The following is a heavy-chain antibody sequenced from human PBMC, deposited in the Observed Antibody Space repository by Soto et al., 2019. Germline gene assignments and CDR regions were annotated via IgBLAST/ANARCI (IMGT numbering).Heavy chain of an antibody. CDR1: GFSLSTSGVG. CDR3: AHSELAYNWNYWFDP. D-gene: IGHD1-7*01. CDR2: IYWDDDK. J-gene: IGHJ5*02. Sequence: SGPTLVNPTQTLTLPCTFSGFSLSTSGVGVGWIRQPPGKALEWLALIYWDDDKRYSPSLKSRLTITKDTSKNQVVLTMTNMDPVDTATYYCAHSELAYNWNYWFDPWGQGTLVTVSS. V-gene: IGHV2-5*02.